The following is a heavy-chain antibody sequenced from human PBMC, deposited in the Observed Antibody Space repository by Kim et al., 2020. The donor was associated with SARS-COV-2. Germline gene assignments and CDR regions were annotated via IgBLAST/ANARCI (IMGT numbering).Heavy chain of an antibody. D-gene: IGHD6-19*01. V-gene: IGHV1-18*01. J-gene: IGHJ5*02. Sequence: ASVKVSCKASGYSFTSYGISWVRRAPGQGLEWMGWISAYNGNTKYTQKLQGRVTMTTDTFTSTAYMELRSLRSDDTAVYYCARDPPLIAVAGTGWFDPWGQGTLVTVSS. CDR3: ARDPPLIAVAGTGWFDP. CDR1: GYSFTSYG. CDR2: ISAYNGNT.